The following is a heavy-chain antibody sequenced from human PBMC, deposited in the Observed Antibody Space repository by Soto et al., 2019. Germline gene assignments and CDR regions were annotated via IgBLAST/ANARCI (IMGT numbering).Heavy chain of an antibody. CDR3: ARTSDDFDT. D-gene: IGHD2-2*01. Sequence: GGSLRLSCAASGFTLSDYYMSWIRQAPGKGLEWISYISSSGRTIFYADFGKGRFTISRDNAKNSLFLQMSSLRAEDTAVYYCARTSDDFDTWGQGVLVTVSS. J-gene: IGHJ4*02. V-gene: IGHV3-11*04. CDR1: GFTLSDYY. CDR2: ISSSGRTI.